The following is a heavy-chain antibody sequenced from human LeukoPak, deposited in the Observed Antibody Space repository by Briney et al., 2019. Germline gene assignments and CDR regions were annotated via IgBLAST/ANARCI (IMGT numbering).Heavy chain of an antibody. V-gene: IGHV3-11*05. J-gene: IGHJ3*02. CDR2: ISSSSSYT. D-gene: IGHD3-22*01. CDR3: ARVGRANSMIVVVITEYAFDI. Sequence: GGSLRLSCAASGFTFSDYYMSWIRQAPGKGLEWVAYISSSSSYTNYADSVKGRFTISRDNAKNSLYLQMNSLRAEDTAVYYCARVGRANSMIVVVITEYAFDIWGQGTMVTVSS. CDR1: GFTFSDYY.